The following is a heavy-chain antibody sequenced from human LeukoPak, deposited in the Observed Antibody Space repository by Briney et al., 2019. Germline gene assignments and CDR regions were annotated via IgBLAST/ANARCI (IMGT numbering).Heavy chain of an antibody. CDR1: GLTFSSYS. CDR2: ISSSSSYI. J-gene: IGHJ4*02. CDR3: ARVFPFDY. Sequence: GGSLRLSCAASGLTFSSYSMNWIRQAPGEGLEWVSSISSSSSYIYYADSVKGRFTISRDNAKNSLYLQMNSLRAEDTAVYYCARVFPFDYWGQGTLVTVSS. V-gene: IGHV3-21*01.